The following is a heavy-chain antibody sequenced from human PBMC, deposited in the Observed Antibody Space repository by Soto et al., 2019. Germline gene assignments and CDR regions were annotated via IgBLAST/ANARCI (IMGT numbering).Heavy chain of an antibody. CDR3: ARREGFSGYDWGFDY. Sequence: GESLRLSCVASGFTFRSYSMSWVRQAPGKGLEWVASIKQDGSAKYSVDSVKGRFTISRDNAKNSLYLQMNSLRVEDTAVYYCARREGFSGYDWGFDYWGQGTLVTVSS. D-gene: IGHD5-12*01. V-gene: IGHV3-7*01. J-gene: IGHJ4*02. CDR1: GFTFRSYS. CDR2: IKQDGSAK.